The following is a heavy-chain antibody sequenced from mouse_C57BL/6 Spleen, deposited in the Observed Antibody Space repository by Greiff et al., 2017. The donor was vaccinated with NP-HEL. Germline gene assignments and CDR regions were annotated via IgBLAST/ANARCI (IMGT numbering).Heavy chain of an antibody. D-gene: IGHD2-4*01. J-gene: IGHJ4*01. CDR3: ARGRLRRSYYAMDY. CDR1: GYTFTDYN. Sequence: EVKLMESGPELVKPGASVKIPCKASGYTFTDYNMDWVKQSHGKSLEWIGDINPNNGGTIYNQKFKGKATLTVDKSSSTAYMELRSLTSEDTAVYYCARGRLRRSYYAMDYWGQGTSVTVSS. CDR2: INPNNGGT. V-gene: IGHV1-18*01.